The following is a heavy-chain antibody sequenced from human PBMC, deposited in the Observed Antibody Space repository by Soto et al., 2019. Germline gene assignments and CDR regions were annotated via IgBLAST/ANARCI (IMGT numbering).Heavy chain of an antibody. J-gene: IGHJ6*02. Sequence: QVQLVESGGGLVKPGGSLRLSCAASGFTFSDYYMSWIRQAPGKGLEWVSYISSSGSTIYYADSVKGRFTISRDNAKNSRYLQMNSLRAEDTAVYYCARDSTYYDSSGYYYVAYYYYGMDVWGQGTTVTVSS. CDR3: ARDSTYYDSSGYYYVAYYYYGMDV. CDR2: ISSSGSTI. CDR1: GFTFSDYY. V-gene: IGHV3-11*01. D-gene: IGHD3-22*01.